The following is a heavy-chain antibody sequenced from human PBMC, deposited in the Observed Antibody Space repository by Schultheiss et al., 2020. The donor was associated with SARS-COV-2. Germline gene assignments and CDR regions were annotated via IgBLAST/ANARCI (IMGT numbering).Heavy chain of an antibody. J-gene: IGHJ5*02. CDR2: ISYDGSNK. Sequence: GGSLRLSCAASGFVFSSYGMHWVRQAPGKGLEWVAVISYDGSNKYFADSVKGRFTISRDNAKNTLYLQMNSLRAEDTAVYYCAKAILDWEDNWFDPWGQGTLVTVAS. CDR3: AKAILDWEDNWFDP. V-gene: IGHV3-30*12. CDR1: GFVFSSYG. D-gene: IGHD3-3*01.